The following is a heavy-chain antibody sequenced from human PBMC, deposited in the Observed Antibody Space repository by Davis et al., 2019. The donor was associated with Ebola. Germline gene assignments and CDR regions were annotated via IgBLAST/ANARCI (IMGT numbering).Heavy chain of an antibody. CDR3: ARDSPNSSMFYYGMDV. V-gene: IGHV3-30*04. Sequence: PGGSLRLSCAASGFTFSSYAVHWVRQAPGKGLEWVAIFSNDGSDKYYADSVKGRFTISRDYSKNTLYPQMNSLRPEDTAVYYCARDSPNSSMFYYGMDVWGQGTTVTVSS. CDR1: GFTFSSYA. CDR2: FSNDGSDK. J-gene: IGHJ6*02. D-gene: IGHD6-13*01.